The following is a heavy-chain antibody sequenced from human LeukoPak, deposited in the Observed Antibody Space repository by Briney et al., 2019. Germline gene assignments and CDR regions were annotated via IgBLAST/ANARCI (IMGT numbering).Heavy chain of an antibody. Sequence: ASVKVSCKASGGTFSSYAIGWVRQAPGQGLEWMGGIIPIFGTANYAQKFQGRVTITADESTSTAYMELSSLRSEDTAVYYCAHARSGYSGYGLWHFDYWGQGTLVTVSS. CDR2: IIPIFGTA. D-gene: IGHD5-12*01. V-gene: IGHV1-69*13. CDR1: GGTFSSYA. J-gene: IGHJ4*02. CDR3: AHARSGYSGYGLWHFDY.